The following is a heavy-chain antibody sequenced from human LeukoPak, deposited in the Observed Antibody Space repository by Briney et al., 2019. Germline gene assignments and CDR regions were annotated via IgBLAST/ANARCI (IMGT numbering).Heavy chain of an antibody. V-gene: IGHV4-4*07. J-gene: IGHJ6*02. CDR2: IYTSGST. CDR1: GGSISSYY. CDR3: ARDLPRVGGFGEFVHYYYGMDV. D-gene: IGHD3-10*01. Sequence: SETLSLTCTVSGGSISSYYWSWIRQPAGKGLEWIGRIYTSGSTNYNPSLKSRVTMSVDTSKNQFSLKLSSVTAADTAVYYCARDLPRVGGFGEFVHYYYGMDVWGQGTTVTVSS.